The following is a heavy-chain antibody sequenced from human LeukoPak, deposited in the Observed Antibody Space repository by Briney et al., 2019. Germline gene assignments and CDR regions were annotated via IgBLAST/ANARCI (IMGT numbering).Heavy chain of an antibody. D-gene: IGHD5-24*01. CDR3: ARGAATIIDY. CDR2: IYYSGST. V-gene: IGHV4-59*12. J-gene: IGHJ4*02. Sequence: PSETLSLTCTVSGGSISSYYWSWIRQPPGKGLEWIGSIYYSGSTYYNPSLKSRVTISVDTSKNQFSLKLSSVTAADTAVYYCARGAATIIDYWGQGTLVTVSS. CDR1: GGSISSYY.